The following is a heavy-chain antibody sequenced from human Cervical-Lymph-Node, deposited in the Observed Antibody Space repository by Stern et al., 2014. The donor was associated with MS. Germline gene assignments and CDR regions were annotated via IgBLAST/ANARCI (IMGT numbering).Heavy chain of an antibody. V-gene: IGHV1-18*01. CDR2: ISAYNGNT. Sequence: QVQLVQSGAEVKKPGASVKVSCKASGYTFTSYGISWVRQAPGQGLEWMGRISAYNGNTNHAQKPQGRVTMTTDTSTSTAYMELRSLRSDDTAVYYCARDLEGKKKKVEIAAAGTGNYYYYGMDVWGQGTTVTVSS. D-gene: IGHD6-13*01. CDR3: ARDLEGKKKKVEIAAAGTGNYYYYGMDV. J-gene: IGHJ6*02. CDR1: GYTFTSYG.